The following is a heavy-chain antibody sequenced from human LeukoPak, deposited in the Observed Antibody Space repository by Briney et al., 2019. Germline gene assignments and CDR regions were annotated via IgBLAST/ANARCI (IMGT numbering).Heavy chain of an antibody. V-gene: IGHV4-59*12. CDR3: ARGYGLATHEALDY. Sequence: PSETLSLTCTVSGGSISSYYWSWIRQPPGKGLEWIGYIYYSGSTNYNPSLKSRVTMSVDTSKNQFSLKLISMTAADTAVYYCARGYGLATHEALDYWGQGTLVSVSS. J-gene: IGHJ4*02. CDR2: IYYSGST. CDR1: GGSISSYY. D-gene: IGHD5-18*01.